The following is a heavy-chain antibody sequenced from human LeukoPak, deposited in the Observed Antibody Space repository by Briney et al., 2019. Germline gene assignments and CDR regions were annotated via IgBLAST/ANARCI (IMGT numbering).Heavy chain of an antibody. CDR1: GFTFSSYA. V-gene: IGHV3-64D*09. J-gene: IGHJ4*02. CDR2: ISSNGGST. Sequence: SGGSLRLSCSASGFTFSSYAMHWVRQAPGKGLEYVLAISSNGGSTYYADSVKGRFTISRDNSKNTLYLQMSSLRAEDTAVYYCVKDLARPAATYYDFWSGPTGDYFDYWGQGTLVTVSS. CDR3: VKDLARPAATYYDFWSGPTGDYFDY. D-gene: IGHD3-3*01.